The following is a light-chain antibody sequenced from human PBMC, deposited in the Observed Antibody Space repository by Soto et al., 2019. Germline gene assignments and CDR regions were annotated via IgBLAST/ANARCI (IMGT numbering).Light chain of an antibody. CDR2: GVS. V-gene: IGKV3-15*01. CDR3: QQYDDWPPFT. Sequence: EIVMTQSPATLSVSPGERATLSCRASQSVGSNLAWFQQKPGQAPRLLIYGVSTRATGVPARFTGSGSGTEFTLTISSLQSEDFAVYYCQQYDDWPPFTFGPGTTVDIK. J-gene: IGKJ3*01. CDR1: QSVGSN.